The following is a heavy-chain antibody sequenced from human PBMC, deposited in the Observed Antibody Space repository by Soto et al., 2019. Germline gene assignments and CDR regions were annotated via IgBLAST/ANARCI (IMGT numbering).Heavy chain of an antibody. D-gene: IGHD3-22*01. Sequence: ASVKVSCKASGYTFTSYDINWVRQATGQGLEWMGWMNPNSGNTGYAQKFQGRVTMTRNTSISTAYMELSSLRSEDTAVYYCAAKYYYDSSGYPGAFDIWGQGTMVTVSS. J-gene: IGHJ3*02. CDR2: MNPNSGNT. CDR1: GYTFTSYD. CDR3: AAKYYYDSSGYPGAFDI. V-gene: IGHV1-8*01.